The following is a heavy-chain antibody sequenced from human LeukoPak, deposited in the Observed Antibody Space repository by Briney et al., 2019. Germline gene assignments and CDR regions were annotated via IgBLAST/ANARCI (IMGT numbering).Heavy chain of an antibody. CDR1: GFPFSTFE. J-gene: IGHJ4*02. V-gene: IGHV3-48*03. CDR3: ASLWELTDY. Sequence: GGSLRLSCAASGFPFSTFEMDWVRHAPGKGLEWVSYISSSDNTIYYADSVKGPFTISRDNAKNSLYLQMNSLRAEDTAVYYCASLWELTDYWGQGTLVTVSS. D-gene: IGHD1-26*01. CDR2: ISSSDNTI.